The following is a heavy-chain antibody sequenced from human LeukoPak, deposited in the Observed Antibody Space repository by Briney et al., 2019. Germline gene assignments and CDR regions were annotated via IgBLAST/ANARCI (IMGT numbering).Heavy chain of an antibody. Sequence: GGSLRLSCAASGFTFSSYSMNWVRQAPGKGLEWVSSISSSSSYIYYADSVKGRFTISRDNAKNSLYLQMNSLRAEDTAEYYCARVSRNSITLSFDYWGQGTLVTVSS. CDR1: GFTFSSYS. J-gene: IGHJ4*02. CDR3: ARVSRNSITLSFDY. V-gene: IGHV3-21*01. D-gene: IGHD3-3*01. CDR2: ISSSSSYI.